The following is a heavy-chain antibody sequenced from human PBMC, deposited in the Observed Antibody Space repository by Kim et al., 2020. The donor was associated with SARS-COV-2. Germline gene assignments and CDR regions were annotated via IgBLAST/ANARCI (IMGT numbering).Heavy chain of an antibody. D-gene: IGHD6-19*01. Sequence: SETLSLTCAISGCSISSDNHLWSWLRQHPGKGLEWIGYIHHTGSAYYNPSVESRVTISVDTSTNHFSLRLTSVTAADTAVYYCAREVIAVTDSDAFGIWGQGTMVTVSS. V-gene: IGHV4-31*11. J-gene: IGHJ3*02. CDR3: AREVIAVTDSDAFGI. CDR1: GCSISSDNHL. CDR2: IHHTGSA.